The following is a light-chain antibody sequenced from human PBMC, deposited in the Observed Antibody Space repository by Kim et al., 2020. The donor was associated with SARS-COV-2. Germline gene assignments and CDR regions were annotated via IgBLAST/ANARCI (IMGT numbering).Light chain of an antibody. CDR1: QNVSTNS. CDR2: GAS. J-gene: IGKJ5*01. V-gene: IGKV3-20*01. Sequence: PGERATLSCRASQNVSTNSLAWYQQKPGQAPRLLIYGASNRATGIPDRFSGSRSGTDFTLTITRLEPEDFAVYYCQHYGTSPSTFGQGTRLEIK. CDR3: QHYGTSPST.